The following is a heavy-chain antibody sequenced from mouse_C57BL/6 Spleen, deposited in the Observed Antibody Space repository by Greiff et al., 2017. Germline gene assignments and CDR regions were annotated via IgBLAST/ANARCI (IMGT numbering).Heavy chain of an antibody. V-gene: IGHV5-16*01. CDR3: ARDDYDEGYWYFDV. Sequence: EVQVVESEGGLVQPGSSMKLSCTASGFTFSDYYMAWVRQVPEKGLEWVANINYDGSSTYYLECLKSRFIISRDNATNILYLQMSSLKSEDTATYYCARDDYDEGYWYFDVWGTGTTVTVSS. J-gene: IGHJ1*03. CDR1: GFTFSDYY. CDR2: INYDGSST. D-gene: IGHD2-4*01.